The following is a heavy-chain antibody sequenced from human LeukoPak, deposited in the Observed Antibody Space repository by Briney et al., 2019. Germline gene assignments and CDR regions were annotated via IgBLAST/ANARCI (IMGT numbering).Heavy chain of an antibody. CDR2: FYNSGST. V-gene: IGHV4-59*08. CDR3: ASSEGLYQLPKA. Sequence: SETLSLTCSVSGGSISSSYWSWIRQPPGKGLEWIGYFYNSGSTNYNPSLKSRVTISVDTSKNQFSLKLNSVTATDTAVYYCASSEGLYQLPKARGLGTLVIVSS. D-gene: IGHD2-2*01. CDR1: GGSISSSY. J-gene: IGHJ4*02.